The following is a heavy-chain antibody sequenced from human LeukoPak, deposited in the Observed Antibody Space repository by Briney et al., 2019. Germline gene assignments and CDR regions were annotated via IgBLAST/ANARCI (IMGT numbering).Heavy chain of an antibody. J-gene: IGHJ4*02. CDR3: ARERGYALRKGTDY. Sequence: GGSLRLSCAASGFTFSTYGMHWVRQSPGKGLEWVAVISYDGSYKEYADSVKGRFTISRDNSKNTLYLQMNSLRAEDTAVYYCARERGYALRKGTDYWGQGTLVTVSS. D-gene: IGHD5-12*01. CDR2: ISYDGSYK. CDR1: GFTFSTYG. V-gene: IGHV3-30*03.